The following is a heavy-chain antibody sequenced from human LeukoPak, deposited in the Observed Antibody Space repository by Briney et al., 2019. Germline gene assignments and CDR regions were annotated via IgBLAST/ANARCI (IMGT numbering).Heavy chain of an antibody. CDR1: GGSISSSNW. CDR3: ARDSALNLLAYFDY. CDR2: IYHSGST. V-gene: IGHV4-4*02. D-gene: IGHD2/OR15-2a*01. J-gene: IGHJ4*02. Sequence: RTSGTLSLTCAVSGGSISSSNWWSWVRQPPGKGLEWIGEIYHSGSTNYNPSLKSRVTISVDTSKNQFSLRLNSVTAADTAVYYCARDSALNLLAYFDYCGQGILVTVSS.